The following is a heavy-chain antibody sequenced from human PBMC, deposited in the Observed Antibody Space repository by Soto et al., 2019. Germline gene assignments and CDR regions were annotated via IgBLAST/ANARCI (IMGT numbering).Heavy chain of an antibody. CDR3: ARDLAKGGGSAGFDY. Sequence: QVQLVQSGAEVKKPGASVKVSCKASGYTFTGYYIHWVRQAPGQGLERMGWINPNSGGTKYPPKFQGRVTMTRDTSIRAVYMSLTGLKSDDTAVYFCARDLAKGGGSAGFDYWGQGTLVAVSS. CDR2: INPNSGGT. CDR1: GYTFTGYY. D-gene: IGHD2-15*01. J-gene: IGHJ4*02. V-gene: IGHV1-2*02.